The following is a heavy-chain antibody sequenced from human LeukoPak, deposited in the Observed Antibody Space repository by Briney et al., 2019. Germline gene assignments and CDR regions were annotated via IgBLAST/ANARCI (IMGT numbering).Heavy chain of an antibody. CDR1: GGSFSGYY. Sequence: LETLSLTCAVYGGSFSGYYWSWIRQPPGKGLEWIGEINHSGSTNYNPSLKSRVTISVDTSKNQFSLKLSSVTAADTAVYYCARLERPTMIVVVPYWFDPWGQGTLVTVSS. V-gene: IGHV4-34*01. CDR2: INHSGST. CDR3: ARLERPTMIVVVPYWFDP. D-gene: IGHD3-22*01. J-gene: IGHJ5*02.